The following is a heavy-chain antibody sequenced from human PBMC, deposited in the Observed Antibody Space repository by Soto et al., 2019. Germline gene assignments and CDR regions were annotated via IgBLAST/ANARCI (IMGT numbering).Heavy chain of an antibody. Sequence: EVQLLESGGGLAQPGGSLRLSCAASAFTFSSYAMSWVRQAPGKGLEWVSAVSGSGDSTYYADSVKGRFTISRDNSKNTLYLQMNSLRAEDTAVYYCAKGRASDCPGCTQDYWGQGTQVTVSS. D-gene: IGHD2-21*02. CDR3: AKGRASDCPGCTQDY. J-gene: IGHJ4*02. CDR2: VSGSGDST. CDR1: AFTFSSYA. V-gene: IGHV3-23*01.